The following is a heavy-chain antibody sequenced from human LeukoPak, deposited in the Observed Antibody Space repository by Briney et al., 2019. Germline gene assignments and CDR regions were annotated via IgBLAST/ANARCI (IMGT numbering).Heavy chain of an antibody. Sequence: GRSLRLSCAASGFTFDDYAMHWVRQAPGKGLEWVSGISWDSGSIGYADPVKGRFTISRDNAKNSLYLQMNSLRAEDTALYYCAKSKGSKDRYYFDYWGQGTLVTVSS. CDR1: GFTFDDYA. CDR3: AKSKGSKDRYYFDY. J-gene: IGHJ4*02. V-gene: IGHV3-9*01. D-gene: IGHD3-10*01. CDR2: ISWDSGSI.